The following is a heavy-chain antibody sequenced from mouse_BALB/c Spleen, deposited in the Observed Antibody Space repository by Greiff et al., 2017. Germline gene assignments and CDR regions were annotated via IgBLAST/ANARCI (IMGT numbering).Heavy chain of an antibody. CDR3: ARHHSGSLRDY. Sequence: EVMLVESGGGLVKPGGSLKLSCAASGFTFSSYAMSWVRQTPEKRLEWVATISSGGSYTYYPDSVKGRFTISRDNAKNTLYLQMSSLRSEDTAMYYCARHHSGSLRDYWGQGTSVTVSS. D-gene: IGHD3-1*01. V-gene: IGHV5-9-3*01. CDR1: GFTFSSYA. J-gene: IGHJ4*01. CDR2: ISSGGSYT.